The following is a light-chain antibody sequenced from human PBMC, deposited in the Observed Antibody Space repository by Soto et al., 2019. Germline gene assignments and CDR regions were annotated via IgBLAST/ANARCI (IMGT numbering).Light chain of an antibody. CDR1: HIGSKS. Sequence: SYVLTQPPSVSVAPGKTARMTCGGNHIGSKSVHWYQQRPGQAPVLVIYYASDRPSGIPERFSGSNSGNTATLTISRVEAGDEADYYCQVWDTSSDPSWVFGGGTKLTVL. V-gene: IGLV3-21*04. CDR3: QVWDTSSDPSWV. CDR2: YAS. J-gene: IGLJ3*02.